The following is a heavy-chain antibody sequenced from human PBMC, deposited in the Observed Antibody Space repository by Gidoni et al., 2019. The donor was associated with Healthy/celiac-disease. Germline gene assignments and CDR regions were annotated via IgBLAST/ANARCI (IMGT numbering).Heavy chain of an antibody. CDR3: ARIPGRYCSSTSCYEVY. D-gene: IGHD2-2*01. CDR2: ISSNGGST. J-gene: IGHJ4*02. CDR1: GFTFSSYA. V-gene: IGHV3-64*01. Sequence: EVQLVESGGGLVQPGGSLRPSCAASGFTFSSYAMHWVRQAPGKGLEYVSAISSNGGSTYYANSVKGRFTISRDNSKNTLYLQMGSLRAEDMAVYYCARIPGRYCSSTSCYEVYWGQGTLVTVSS.